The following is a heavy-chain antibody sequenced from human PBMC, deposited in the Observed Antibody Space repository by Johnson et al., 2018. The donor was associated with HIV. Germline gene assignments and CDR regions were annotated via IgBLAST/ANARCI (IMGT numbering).Heavy chain of an antibody. V-gene: IGHV3-30*18. D-gene: IGHD1-26*01. CDR3: AKTYSGSNRDAFDI. CDR1: GFTFSSYG. J-gene: IGHJ3*02. CDR2: ISYDGSNK. Sequence: QMLLVESGGGVVQPGRSLRLSCAASGFTFSSYGMHWVRQAPGKGLEWVAVISYDGSNKYYADSVKARFTISRDNSKNTLYLQMNSLRAEDTAVYYCAKTYSGSNRDAFDIWGQGTMVTVSS.